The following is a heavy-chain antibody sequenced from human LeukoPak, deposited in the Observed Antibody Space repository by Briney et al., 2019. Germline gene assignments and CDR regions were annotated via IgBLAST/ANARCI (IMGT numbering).Heavy chain of an antibody. D-gene: IGHD1-26*01. Sequence: GGSLRLSCAASGFTFSSYSMNWVRQAPGKGLEWVSSISSSSYIYYADSVKGRFTISRDNAKNSLYLQMNSLRAEDTAVYYCAGGELLNVFDIGGKGTMVTVPS. CDR2: ISSSSYI. CDR1: GFTFSSYS. J-gene: IGHJ3*02. V-gene: IGHV3-21*01. CDR3: AGGELLNVFDI.